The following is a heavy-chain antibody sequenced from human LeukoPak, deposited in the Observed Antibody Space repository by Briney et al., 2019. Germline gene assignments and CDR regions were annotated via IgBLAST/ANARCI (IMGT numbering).Heavy chain of an antibody. CDR2: INPNSGGT. CDR1: GYTFTGYY. Sequence: ASVKVSCKASGYTFTGYYMHWVRQAPGQGLEWMGWINPNSGGTNCAQKFQGRVTMTRDTSISTAYMELSRLRSDDTAVYYCARGYCSSTSCPEMRDWGQGTLVTVSS. CDR3: ARGYCSSTSCPEMRD. J-gene: IGHJ4*02. D-gene: IGHD2-2*01. V-gene: IGHV1-2*02.